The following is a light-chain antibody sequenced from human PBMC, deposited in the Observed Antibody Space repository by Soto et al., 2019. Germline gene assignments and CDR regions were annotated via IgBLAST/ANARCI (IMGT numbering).Light chain of an antibody. V-gene: IGLV2-14*01. J-gene: IGLJ1*01. CDR1: SSDVAFYNH. CDR2: EVN. Sequence: QSVLTQPASVSGSPGQSITISCTGTSSDVAFYNHVSWYQQPPGKAPKLLIYEVNNRPSGVSHRFSGSKSGNTASLTISGLQAEDEADYYCGSFASTHTYVFGTGTKVTVL. CDR3: GSFASTHTYV.